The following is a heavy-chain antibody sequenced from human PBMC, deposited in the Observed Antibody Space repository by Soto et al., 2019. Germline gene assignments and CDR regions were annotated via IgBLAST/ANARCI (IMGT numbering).Heavy chain of an antibody. Sequence: EVQLLESGGGLVQPGGSLRLSCAASGFTFSSYAMSWVRQARGKGLEWVSAISGSGGSTDYADSVKGRFTISRDNSKNTLYLVMNSLRVQDKAVYYCAKVVDYYDSSGLDYWGQGTLVTVSS. V-gene: IGHV3-23*01. CDR3: AKVVDYYDSSGLDY. CDR1: GFTFSSYA. J-gene: IGHJ4*02. D-gene: IGHD3-22*01. CDR2: ISGSGGST.